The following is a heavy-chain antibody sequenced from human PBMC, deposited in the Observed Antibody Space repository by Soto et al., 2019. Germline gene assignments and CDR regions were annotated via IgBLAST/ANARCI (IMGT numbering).Heavy chain of an antibody. CDR2: IDWDDDK. J-gene: IGHJ4*02. D-gene: IGHD6-19*01. CDR3: ARLPFSSGCLDTDY. CDR1: GFSLSTSGMC. Sequence: GXGSTLVNPRQTLTLTCTFSGFSLSTSGMCVSWIRQPPGKALEWLALIDWDDDKYYSTSLKTRLTISKDTSKNQVVLTMTNMDPVDTATYYCARLPFSSGCLDTDYWGQGTLVTVSS. V-gene: IGHV2-70*01.